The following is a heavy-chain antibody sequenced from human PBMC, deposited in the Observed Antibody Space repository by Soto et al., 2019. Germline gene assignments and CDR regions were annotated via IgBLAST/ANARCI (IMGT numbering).Heavy chain of an antibody. CDR2: ISGSGGST. V-gene: IGHV3-23*01. CDR1: GSSFSSYA. D-gene: IGHD3-10*01. Sequence: GTLRPPGSASGSSFSSYAISWVRQAPGKGLEWVSAISGSGGSTYYADSVKVRFTISRDKSKNTLYLQMNSLRGEDRAVYYCAKGVLLWFGELTPSEPDYYYYGMDVWGQGTTVTVS. CDR3: AKGVLLWFGELTPSEPDYYYYGMDV. J-gene: IGHJ6*02.